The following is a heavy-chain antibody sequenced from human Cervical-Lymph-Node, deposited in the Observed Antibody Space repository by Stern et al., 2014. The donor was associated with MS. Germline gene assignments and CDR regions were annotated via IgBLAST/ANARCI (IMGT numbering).Heavy chain of an antibody. Sequence: MTLEESGGGLVKPAGTLRLSCAASGFTFRNAWMAVICQAPGTGLERDGRIISKTDSGTTDHASPVKGRFTISRDDSKNTLYLQMNSLKTEDTAVYYCAALDRSYPYYYYGMDVWGQGTTVTVSS. CDR2: IISKTDSGTT. CDR3: AALDRSYPYYYYGMDV. V-gene: IGHV3-15*01. J-gene: IGHJ6*02. CDR1: GFTFRNAW. D-gene: IGHD1-26*01.